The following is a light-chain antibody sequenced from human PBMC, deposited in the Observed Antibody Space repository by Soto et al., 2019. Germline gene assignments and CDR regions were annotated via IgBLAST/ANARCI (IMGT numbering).Light chain of an antibody. CDR2: GAS. V-gene: IGKV3-15*01. CDR3: EQNYKWPAVT. CDR1: QTISND. J-gene: IGKJ4*01. Sequence: EVVMTQSPATVSVSPGEGVTISCRASQTISNDLAWYQQKPCQAPRLLIYGASTRATGVPARLSGGGSGTEFTLTTTGLLSNGVACYDDEQNYKWPAVTVGVGSKVDIK.